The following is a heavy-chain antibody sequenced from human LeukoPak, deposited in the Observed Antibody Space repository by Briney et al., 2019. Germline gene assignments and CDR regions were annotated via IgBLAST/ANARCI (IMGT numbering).Heavy chain of an antibody. V-gene: IGHV1-2*06. J-gene: IGHJ4*02. CDR1: GYTFTGYY. D-gene: IGHD1-26*01. CDR3: TRESGSYHRNDC. Sequence: ASVKVSCKASGYTFTGYYMHWVRQAPGQGLEWMGRINPNNGATNYAQKLQGRVTITGDTSISTAYMELSSLRSDDTAVYYCTRESGSYHRNDCWGQGTLVTVSS. CDR2: INPNNGAT.